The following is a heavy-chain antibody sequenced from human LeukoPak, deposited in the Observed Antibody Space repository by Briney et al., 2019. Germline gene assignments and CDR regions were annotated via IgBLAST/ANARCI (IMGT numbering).Heavy chain of an antibody. CDR1: GGTFSSYA. J-gene: IGHJ4*02. CDR3: ARNLGYGDNPYFDY. D-gene: IGHD4-23*01. CDR2: IIPIFGTA. Sequence: SVKVSCKASGGTFSSYAISWVRQAPGQGLEWMGRIIPIFGTANYAQKFQGRVTITADKSTSTAYMELSSLRSEDTAVYYCARNLGYGDNPYFDYWGQGTLVTVSS. V-gene: IGHV1-69*06.